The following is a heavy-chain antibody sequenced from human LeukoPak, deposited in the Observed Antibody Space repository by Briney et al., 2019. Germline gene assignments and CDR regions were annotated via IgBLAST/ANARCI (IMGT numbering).Heavy chain of an antibody. CDR1: GGSFSGYY. Sequence: SETPSLTCAVYGGSFSGYYWSWIRQPPGKGLEWIGEINHSGSTNYNPSLKSRVTISVDTSKNQFSLKLSSVTAADTAVYYCARMLRGYSYGYEVYNWFDPWGQGTLVTVSS. J-gene: IGHJ5*02. D-gene: IGHD5-18*01. CDR3: ARMLRGYSYGYEVYNWFDP. V-gene: IGHV4-34*01. CDR2: INHSGST.